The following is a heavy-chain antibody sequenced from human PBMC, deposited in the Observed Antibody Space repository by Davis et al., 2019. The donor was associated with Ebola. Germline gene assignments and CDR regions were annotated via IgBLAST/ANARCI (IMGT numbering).Heavy chain of an antibody. CDR2: ARRKVDNYDT. J-gene: IGHJ4*02. Sequence: PGGSLRLSCAASGFTFSSYWMSWVRQAPGRGLEWVGRARRKVDNYDTEYAASVKGRFIISRDDSTNSLYLEMNSLRTEDTAVYYCTKVSITVGARYFDSWGQGILVTVSS. CDR1: GFTFSSYW. D-gene: IGHD4-11*01. V-gene: IGHV3-72*01. CDR3: TKVSITVGARYFDS.